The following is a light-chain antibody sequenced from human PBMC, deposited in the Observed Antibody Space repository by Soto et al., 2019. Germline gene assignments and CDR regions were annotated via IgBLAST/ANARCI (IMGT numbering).Light chain of an antibody. Sequence: QSALTQPPSASGSPGQSVTISCTGTSSDIGSYTYVSWYQQDPGKAPKLIIYEISKRPSGVPDRFSGSKSGNTASLTVSGLQAVDEADYYCSSYAGRNTLVFGGGTKLTVL. CDR1: SSDIGSYTY. V-gene: IGLV2-8*01. J-gene: IGLJ2*01. CDR3: SSYAGRNTLV. CDR2: EIS.